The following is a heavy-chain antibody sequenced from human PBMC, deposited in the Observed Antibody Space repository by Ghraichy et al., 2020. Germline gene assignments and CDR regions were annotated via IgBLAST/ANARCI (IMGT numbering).Heavy chain of an antibody. J-gene: IGHJ6*02. V-gene: IGHV3-13*01. Sequence: GGSLRLSCAASGFTFSGYDMHWIRQRPGSGLEWVAALGIAGDTHFAGSVKGRFTLSRENAQNSVFLQMNGLRVGDTALYFCTRDLYGMDVWGLGTTVTVS. CDR2: LGIAGDT. CDR3: TRDLYGMDV. CDR1: GFTFSGYD. D-gene: IGHD2-15*01.